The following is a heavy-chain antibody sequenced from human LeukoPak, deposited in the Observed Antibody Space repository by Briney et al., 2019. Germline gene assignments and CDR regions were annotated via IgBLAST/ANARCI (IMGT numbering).Heavy chain of an antibody. CDR3: ARDPGYESWSPFWGGMDV. Sequence: AGGSLRLSCAPSGFTFSSSWMHWVRQAPEKGLVWVSRIIRDGSSTIYADSVKGRFTTSRDNAKNTLYLQMDSLRDDDTAVYYCARDPGYESWSPFWGGMDVWGNGTTVIVSS. CDR2: IIRDGSST. J-gene: IGHJ6*04. D-gene: IGHD3-16*01. CDR1: GFTFSSSW. V-gene: IGHV3-74*01.